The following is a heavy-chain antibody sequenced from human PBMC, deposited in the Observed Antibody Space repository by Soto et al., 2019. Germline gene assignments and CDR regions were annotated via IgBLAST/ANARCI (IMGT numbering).Heavy chain of an antibody. CDR1: GDTVSSNSAA. D-gene: IGHD6-13*01. J-gene: IGHJ4*02. CDR2: TCYRSKWYN. CDR3: ARIVGSTEHVY. Sequence: PSQTLSLTCAISGDTVSSNSAAWNWLRHSPSRGLEWLGRTCYRSKWYNDYAVSVKGRITINPDTSKNQFSLQLNSVTPEDTAVYYCARIVGSTEHVYWGQGTLVTVSS. V-gene: IGHV6-1*01.